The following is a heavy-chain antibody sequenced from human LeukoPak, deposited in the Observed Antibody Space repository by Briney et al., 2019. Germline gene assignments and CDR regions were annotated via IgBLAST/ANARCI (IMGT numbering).Heavy chain of an antibody. CDR2: ISYDGSNK. CDR3: ATLNGGSGEIDY. Sequence: QPGGSLILSRAASGFTFSSYAMHWVRQAPGKGLEWVAVISYDGSNKYYADSVKGRFTISRDNSKNTLYLQMNSLRAEDTAVYYCATLNGGSGEIDYWGQGTLVTVSS. CDR1: GFTFSSYA. J-gene: IGHJ4*02. V-gene: IGHV3-30-3*01. D-gene: IGHD6-19*01.